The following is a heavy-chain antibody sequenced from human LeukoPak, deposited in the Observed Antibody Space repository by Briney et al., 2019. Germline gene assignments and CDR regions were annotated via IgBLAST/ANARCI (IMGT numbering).Heavy chain of an antibody. CDR1: GYTFTDYY. J-gene: IGHJ3*02. D-gene: IGHD3-22*01. V-gene: IGHV1-2*02. CDR2: INPYSGGT. Sequence: ASVKVSCKASGYTFTDYYMHWVRQAPGQGLEWMGWINPYSGGTNYAQKFQGRVTMTRVTSIGTAYMELSRLKSDDTAVYYCAREGLGDSSGYHHAFDIWGQGTMVTASS. CDR3: AREGLGDSSGYHHAFDI.